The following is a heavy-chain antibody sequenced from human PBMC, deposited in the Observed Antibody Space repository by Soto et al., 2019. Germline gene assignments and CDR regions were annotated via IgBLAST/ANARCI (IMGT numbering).Heavy chain of an antibody. CDR2: IRTISSAI. J-gene: IGHJ4*02. Sequence: GGSLRLSCAAPGFTFSDYPMNGVRQAPGKGLEWVSSIRTISSAIYFADSVRGRFTISRDNARNSLYLQMTSLRDEDTAVYYCARETPSFDSWGQGTLVTVSS. D-gene: IGHD2-15*01. V-gene: IGHV3-48*02. CDR1: GFTFSDYP. CDR3: ARETPSFDS.